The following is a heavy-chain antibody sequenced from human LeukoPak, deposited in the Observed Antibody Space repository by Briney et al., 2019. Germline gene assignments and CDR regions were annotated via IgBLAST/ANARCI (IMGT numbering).Heavy chain of an antibody. D-gene: IGHD3-16*01. V-gene: IGHV3-9*01. CDR2: ISWNSGNI. CDR1: GFSFDDYA. CDR3: ARARPGGSYYMDV. Sequence: GGSLRLSCAASGFSFDDYAMHWVRQAPGKGLEWVSGISWNSGNIGYADSVKGRFTISRDNAKNSLNLQMNSLRAEDTALYYCARARPGGSYYMDVWGKGTTVTVSS. J-gene: IGHJ6*03.